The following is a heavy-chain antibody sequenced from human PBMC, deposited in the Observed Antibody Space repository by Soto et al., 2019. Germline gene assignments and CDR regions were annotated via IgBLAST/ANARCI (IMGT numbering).Heavy chain of an antibody. J-gene: IGHJ4*02. CDR2: ISGNGDST. CDR1: GFTFSSYA. D-gene: IGHD6-19*01. V-gene: IGHV3-23*01. CDR3: AKRGAGHYFDF. Sequence: EVQLLESGGGLVQPGGSLRLSCAASGFTFSSYAMSWVRQAPGKGLEWVSVISGNGDSTYYADSVKGRFTISRDNSKNTLYLQMNSQRAEDTAVYYCAKRGAGHYFDFWGQGTLVTVSS.